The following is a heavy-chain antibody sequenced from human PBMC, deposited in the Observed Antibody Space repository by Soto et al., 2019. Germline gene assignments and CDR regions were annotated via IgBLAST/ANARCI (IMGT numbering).Heavy chain of an antibody. D-gene: IGHD7-27*01. CDR3: TRANWDAEY. Sequence: QVQLQEPGPGLVKPSETLSLTCSVSGGSISNHYWSWIRQPPGKGLEWIGYNYYNGNTNYNPSLKSRGSMSVGTSRNQISLKLTTVTAADTAVYYCTRANWDAEYWGQGTMVTVSS. V-gene: IGHV4-59*11. CDR1: GGSISNHY. J-gene: IGHJ4*02. CDR2: NYYNGNT.